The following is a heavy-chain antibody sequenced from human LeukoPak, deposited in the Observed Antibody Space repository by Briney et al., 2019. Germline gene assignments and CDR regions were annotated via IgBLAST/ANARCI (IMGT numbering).Heavy chain of an antibody. V-gene: IGHV1-69*06. CDR2: IIPIFGTA. CDR1: GGTFSSYA. J-gene: IGHJ4*02. D-gene: IGHD6-13*01. Sequence: GASVKVSCKASGGTFSSYAISWVRQAPGQGLEWMGGIIPIFGTANYAQKFQGRVTVTADKSSTTVYMELSSLRSEDTAVYYCARTYSSSWYLTRMDYFDYWGQGTLVTVSS. CDR3: ARTYSSSWYLTRMDYFDY.